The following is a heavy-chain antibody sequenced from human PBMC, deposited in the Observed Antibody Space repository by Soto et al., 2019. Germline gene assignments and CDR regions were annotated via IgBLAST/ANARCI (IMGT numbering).Heavy chain of an antibody. V-gene: IGHV3-23*01. CDR3: AKNYNFDR. D-gene: IGHD3-10*01. J-gene: IGHJ4*02. CDR2: INTDGAT. CDR1: GFTFSSYA. Sequence: EVQPLESGGGLVQPGGSLRLSCAASGFTFSSYAMSWVRQAPGKGLEWVSSINTDGATHNGDSAKARFIISRDNSKDTLYLQMDSLRAEDTAIYHCAKNYNFDRWGQGTLVTVSS.